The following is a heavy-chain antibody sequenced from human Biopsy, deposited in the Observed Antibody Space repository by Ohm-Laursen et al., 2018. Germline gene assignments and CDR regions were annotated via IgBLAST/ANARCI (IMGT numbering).Heavy chain of an antibody. CDR3: ARDRGYYSDRTVPGYFDL. CDR2: VYYTGST. Sequence: GTLSLTCTVSGDSISSYYWSWIRQPPGKGLEWIGYVYYTGSTDYNPSLQSRVTISVDTSKNHFSLRLRSVTPADTTIYYCARDRGYYSDRTVPGYFDLWGRGTLVTVSS. CDR1: GDSISSYY. V-gene: IGHV4-59*01. J-gene: IGHJ2*01. D-gene: IGHD3-22*01.